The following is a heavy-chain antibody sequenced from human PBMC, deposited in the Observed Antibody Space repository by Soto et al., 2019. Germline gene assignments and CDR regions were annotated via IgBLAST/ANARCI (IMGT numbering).Heavy chain of an antibody. V-gene: IGHV4-4*02. J-gene: IGHJ4*02. CDR3: ARGLIYDSSGYYFDY. Sequence: TLSLTCAVSGGSISSSNWWSWVRQPPGKGLEWIGEIYHSGSTNYNPSLKSRVTISVDKSKNQFSLKLSSVTAADTAVYYCARGLIYDSSGYYFDYWGQGTLVTVSS. CDR1: GGSISSSNW. CDR2: IYHSGST. D-gene: IGHD3-22*01.